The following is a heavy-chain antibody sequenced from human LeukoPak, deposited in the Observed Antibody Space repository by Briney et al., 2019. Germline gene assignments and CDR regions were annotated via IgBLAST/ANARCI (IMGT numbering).Heavy chain of an antibody. CDR2: ISTYNGNT. V-gene: IGHV1-18*01. D-gene: IGHD6-19*01. Sequence: ASVKVSCKASGYTFTSYGISWVRQAPGQGLEWMGWISTYNGNTNYAQKLQGRVTMTTDTSTSTAYMELRSLRSDDTAVYYCARVVIAGYSSGRFPPPDYWGQGTLVTVSS. CDR3: ARVVIAGYSSGRFPPPDY. J-gene: IGHJ4*02. CDR1: GYTFTSYG.